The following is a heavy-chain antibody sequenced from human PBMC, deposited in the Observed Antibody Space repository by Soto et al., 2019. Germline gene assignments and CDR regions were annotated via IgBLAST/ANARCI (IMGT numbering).Heavy chain of an antibody. V-gene: IGHV5-51*01. CDR3: XXXXXXXXXXXSGYYRPTDYYHYGLDV. Sequence: GESLKISCKGSGYSFTSYWIGWVRQMPGKGLEWMGIIYPGDSDTRYSPSFQGXXXISADKSXSTAYLQWSSLKASDTAMYYCXXXXXXXXXXXSGYYRPTDYYHYGLDVWGQGTTVTVSS. J-gene: IGHJ6*02. CDR2: IYPGDSDT. D-gene: IGHD3-22*01. CDR1: GYSFTSYW.